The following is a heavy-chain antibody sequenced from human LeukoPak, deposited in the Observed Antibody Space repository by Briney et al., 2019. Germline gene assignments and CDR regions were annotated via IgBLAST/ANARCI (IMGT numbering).Heavy chain of an antibody. CDR3: AKEVNYYYHMDV. CDR2: ISYDGSNK. CDR1: GFTFSDAW. D-gene: IGHD2-21*01. Sequence: GGSLRLSCAASGFTFSDAWMSWVRQAPGKGLEWVAVISYDGSNKYYADSVKGRFTISRDNSKNTVYLQMNSLRGEDTAVYYCAKEVNYYYHMDVWGKGTTVTVSS. J-gene: IGHJ6*03. V-gene: IGHV3-30*18.